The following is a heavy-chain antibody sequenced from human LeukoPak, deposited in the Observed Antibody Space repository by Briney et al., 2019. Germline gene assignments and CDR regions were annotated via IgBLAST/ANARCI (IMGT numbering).Heavy chain of an antibody. CDR2: ISSSSSTI. J-gene: IGHJ3*02. CDR1: GFTFRSYS. CDR3: ASGRYYDFWSGLDAFDI. D-gene: IGHD3-3*01. Sequence: GGSLRLSCAASGFTFRSYSMNWVRQAPGKGLEWVSYISSSSSTIYYADSVKGRFTIYRDNAKNSLYLQMNSLRAEDTAVYYCASGRYYDFWSGLDAFDIWGQGTMVTVSS. V-gene: IGHV3-48*01.